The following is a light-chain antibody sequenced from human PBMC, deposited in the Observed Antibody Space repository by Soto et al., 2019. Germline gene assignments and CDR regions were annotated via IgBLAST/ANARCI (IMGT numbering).Light chain of an antibody. CDR1: QSVSSN. Sequence: EIVLTQSPGTLSLSPGERATLSCRASQSVSSNYLAWYQQKPGQPPRLLIFGASTRATGIPARFSVSGSEAEFALTISTLQSEDFAVYYCQQYSVWPLTFGGGTKVDI. J-gene: IGKJ4*01. CDR3: QQYSVWPLT. V-gene: IGKV3D-15*01. CDR2: GAS.